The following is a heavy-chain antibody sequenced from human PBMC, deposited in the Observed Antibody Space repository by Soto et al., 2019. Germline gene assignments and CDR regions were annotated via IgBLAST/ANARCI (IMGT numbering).Heavy chain of an antibody. CDR2: IYYSGST. D-gene: IGHD3-10*01. J-gene: IGHJ4*02. Sequence: QVQLQESGPGLVKPSETLSLTCTVSGGSISSYYWSWIRQPPGKGLEWIGYIYYSGSTNYNPSLKSRVTISVDTSKNQFSLKLSSVTAADTAVYYCARALPHDYWGQGTLVTVSS. CDR3: ARALPHDY. CDR1: GGSISSYY. V-gene: IGHV4-59*01.